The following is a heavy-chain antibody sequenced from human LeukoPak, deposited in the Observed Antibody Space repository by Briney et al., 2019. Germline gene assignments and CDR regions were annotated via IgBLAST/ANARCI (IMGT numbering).Heavy chain of an antibody. J-gene: IGHJ6*02. CDR1: GYTFTSYA. CDR3: ARGNHQLLFGYYYYYGMDV. V-gene: IGHV7-4-1*01. D-gene: IGHD2-2*01. CDR2: INTNTGNP. Sequence: ASVKVSCKASGYTFTSYAMNWVRQAPGQGLEWMGWINTNTGNPTYAQGFTGRFVFSLDTSVSTAYLQICSLKAEDTAVYYCARGNHQLLFGYYYYYGMDVWGQGTTVTVSS.